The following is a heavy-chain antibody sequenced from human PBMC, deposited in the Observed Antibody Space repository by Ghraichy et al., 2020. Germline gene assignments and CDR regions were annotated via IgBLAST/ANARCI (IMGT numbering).Heavy chain of an antibody. J-gene: IGHJ4*02. V-gene: IGHV3-30*04. Sequence: GGSLRLSCAASGFTFSSYAMHWVRQAPGKGLEWVAVISYDGSNKYYADSVKGRFTISRDNSKNTLYLQMNSLRAEDTAVYYCARDSRTGYSSSWTLGGLWYWGQGTLVTVSS. CDR2: ISYDGSNK. D-gene: IGHD6-13*01. CDR1: GFTFSSYA. CDR3: ARDSRTGYSSSWTLGGLWY.